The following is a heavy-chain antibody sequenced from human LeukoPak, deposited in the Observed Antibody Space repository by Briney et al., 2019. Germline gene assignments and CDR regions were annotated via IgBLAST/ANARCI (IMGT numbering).Heavy chain of an antibody. J-gene: IGHJ4*02. V-gene: IGHV3-23*01. Sequence: GGSLRLSCAASGFTSSSYAMSWVRQAPAKGLEWVSAISGSGGSTYYADSVKGRFTISRDKSKNTLYLQMNSLRAEDTAVYYCAKDWGATTPGGFDYWGQGTLVTVSS. CDR2: ISGSGGST. D-gene: IGHD1-26*01. CDR3: AKDWGATTPGGFDY. CDR1: GFTSSSYA.